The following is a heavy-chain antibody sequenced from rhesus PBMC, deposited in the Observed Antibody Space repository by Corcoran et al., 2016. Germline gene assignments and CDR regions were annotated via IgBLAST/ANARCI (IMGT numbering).Heavy chain of an antibody. V-gene: IGHV4-173*01. D-gene: IGHD5-24*01. CDR1: AGYISSNY. CDR2: ISCIGGST. Sequence: QVQLQESGPGLVKPPETLYPPCPFPAGYISSNYPSWIRQPPGNGLARIGRISCIGGSTVSNPSLTSRVTISPDTAKTQFSLKPSSVTAADTAVYYCASALYSGFNLWGPGTPITISS. CDR3: ASALYSGFNL. J-gene: IGHJ2*01.